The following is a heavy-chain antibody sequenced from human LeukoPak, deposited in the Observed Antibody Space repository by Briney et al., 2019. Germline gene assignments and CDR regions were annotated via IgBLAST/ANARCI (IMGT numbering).Heavy chain of an antibody. Sequence: SETLSLTCTVSGASISDYSWNWIRQTPGKGLECIGYVFYSGGRYYNPSLKSRVTISVTTSKNQFSLKLTSVTAADTAVYYCARGSDGKSDAADPTSFEDTLTGFAFDIWGQGTMVTVSS. CDR2: VFYSGGR. D-gene: IGHD3-9*01. CDR1: GASISDYS. J-gene: IGHJ3*02. V-gene: IGHV4-59*01. CDR3: ARGSDGKSDAADPTSFEDTLTGFAFDI.